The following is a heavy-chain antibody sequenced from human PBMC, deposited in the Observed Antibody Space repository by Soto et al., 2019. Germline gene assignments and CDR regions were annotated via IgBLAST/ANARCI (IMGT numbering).Heavy chain of an antibody. CDR2: IYDSGST. CDR3: AKRMQGDWFGP. D-gene: IGHD3-16*01. J-gene: IGHJ5*02. V-gene: IGHV4-39*01. Sequence: SETLSLTCTVSGDSVTSSNYYWGWIRQPPGKGLEWIASIYDSGSTYFNPSLKSRVSISVDTSKNQFSLRLRSVTAADTAVYKAAKRMQGDWFGPWGQGTQVTVSS. CDR1: GDSVTSSNYY.